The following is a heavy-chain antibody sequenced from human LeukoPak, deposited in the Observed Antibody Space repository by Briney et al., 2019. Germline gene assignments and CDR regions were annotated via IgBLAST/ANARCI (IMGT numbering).Heavy chain of an antibody. D-gene: IGHD2/OR15-2a*01. Sequence: GGSLRLSCVASGFSLSTSSMAWVRQAPGGRPEWVSDIYPDSSDTYYADSVKGRFSISRDDSKNTLYLQMDSLRAEETATYYCAKRLNNTYFEHWGQGTLVTVSS. CDR3: AKRLNNTYFEH. V-gene: IGHV3-23*03. J-gene: IGHJ4*02. CDR1: GFSLSTSS. CDR2: IYPDSSDT.